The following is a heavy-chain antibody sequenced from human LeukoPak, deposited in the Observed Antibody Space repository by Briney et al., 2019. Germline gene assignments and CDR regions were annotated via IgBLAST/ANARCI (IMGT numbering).Heavy chain of an antibody. CDR2: IKRDESEK. D-gene: IGHD1-26*01. Sequence: GGSLRLSCAASGFSFSNYWMSWARQAPGKGLEWVANIKRDESEKSYVDSVKGRFTISRDNGKNSLYLQMNSLRGEDTAVYYCARERRIVEKSFDYWGQGTLVTVSS. CDR1: GFSFSNYW. V-gene: IGHV3-7*03. CDR3: ARERRIVEKSFDY. J-gene: IGHJ4*02.